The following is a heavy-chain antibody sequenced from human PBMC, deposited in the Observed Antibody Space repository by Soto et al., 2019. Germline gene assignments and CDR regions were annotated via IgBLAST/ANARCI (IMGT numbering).Heavy chain of an antibody. CDR2: ISYDGSNK. Sequence: QVQLVESGGGVVQPGRSLRLSCAASGFTFSIYGMHWVRQAPGKGQEWVAVISYDGSNKYYADSVKGRFTISRDNSKNTLYLQMNSLRAEDTAVYYCAKDYADYDFWSGYPPYGMDVWGQGTTVTVSS. D-gene: IGHD3-3*01. V-gene: IGHV3-30*18. CDR3: AKDYADYDFWSGYPPYGMDV. J-gene: IGHJ6*02. CDR1: GFTFSIYG.